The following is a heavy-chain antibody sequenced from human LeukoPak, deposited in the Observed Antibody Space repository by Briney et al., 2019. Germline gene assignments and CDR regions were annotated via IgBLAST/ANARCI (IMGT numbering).Heavy chain of an antibody. J-gene: IGHJ5*02. CDR2: IYTSGST. V-gene: IGHV4-4*07. D-gene: IGHD1-7*01. Sequence: SETLSLTCTVSGGSISSYYWSWIRQPAGKGLEWIGRIYTSGSTNHNPSLKSRVTMSVDTSKNQFSLKLSSVTAADTAVYYCARDRGMWVTGTTNWFDPWGQGTLVTVSS. CDR3: ARDRGMWVTGTTNWFDP. CDR1: GGSISSYY.